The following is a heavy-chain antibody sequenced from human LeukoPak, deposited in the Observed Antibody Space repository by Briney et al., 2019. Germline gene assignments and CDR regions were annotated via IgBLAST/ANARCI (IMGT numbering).Heavy chain of an antibody. CDR1: GGSISSSSYY. CDR2: IYYSGST. Sequence: SETLSLTCTVSGGSISSSSYYWGWIRQPPGKGLEWIGSIYYSGSTYYNPSLKSRVTISVDTSKNQFSLKLSSVTAADTAVYYCARENGYYGSGSYYNLPYYMDVWGKGTTVTVSS. D-gene: IGHD3-10*01. J-gene: IGHJ6*03. V-gene: IGHV4-39*07. CDR3: ARENGYYGSGSYYNLPYYMDV.